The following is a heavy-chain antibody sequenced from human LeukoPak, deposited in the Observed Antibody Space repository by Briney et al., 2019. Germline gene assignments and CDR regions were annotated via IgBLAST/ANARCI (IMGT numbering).Heavy chain of an antibody. CDR2: IKQDGSEK. D-gene: IGHD6-6*01. CDR3: ARRGGSSSRRSPIDY. J-gene: IGHJ4*02. CDR1: GFTFSDYW. Sequence: GGSLRLSCAASGFTFSDYWMTWVRQAPGKGPEWVANIKQDGSEKYYVDSVRGRFTISRDNAKNSLFLQMNSLRVEDTAVYYCARRGGSSSRRSPIDYWGQGTMVTVSS. V-gene: IGHV3-7*01.